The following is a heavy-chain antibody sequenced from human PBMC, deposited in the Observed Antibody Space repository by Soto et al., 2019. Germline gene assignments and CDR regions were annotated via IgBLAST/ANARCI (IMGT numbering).Heavy chain of an antibody. Sequence: SETLSLTCTVSGGSISSGGYYWSWIRQHPGKGLEWIGSIYYSGATYYDPSLRSRVTLSVDTTNNQFSLRLSSVTAADTAVYFCARQQYCGSSTCYDSLYYQYMDVWGKGTMVTVSS. CDR1: GGSISSGGYY. CDR3: ARQQYCGSSTCYDSLYYQYMDV. D-gene: IGHD2-2*01. V-gene: IGHV4-39*01. J-gene: IGHJ6*03. CDR2: IYYSGAT.